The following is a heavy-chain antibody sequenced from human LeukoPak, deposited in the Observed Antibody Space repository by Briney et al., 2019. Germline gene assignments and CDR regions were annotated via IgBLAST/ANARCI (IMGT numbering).Heavy chain of an antibody. CDR3: ARDRQFRLHDP. D-gene: IGHD3-16*01. V-gene: IGHV3-11*01. J-gene: IGHJ5*02. CDR1: GFTFSDYY. Sequence: GGSLRLSCTASGFTFSDYYMSWIRQAPGKGLEWLSYISTSGGSVSYVDSVKGRFTISKDNAKNSVYLQIDSLRAEDTAMYYCARDRQFRLHDPWGQGILVTVSS. CDR2: ISTSGGSV.